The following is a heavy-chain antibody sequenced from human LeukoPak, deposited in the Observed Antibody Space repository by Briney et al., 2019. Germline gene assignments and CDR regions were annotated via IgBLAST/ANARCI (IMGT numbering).Heavy chain of an antibody. Sequence: GGSLRLSCAASGFTFSSYSMNWVRQAPGKGLEWVSSISSSSYIYYADSVKGRFTISRDNSKNTLYLQMNSLSAEDTAVYYCASDSDYYDSSGPIDYWGQGTLVTVSS. CDR1: GFTFSSYS. D-gene: IGHD3-22*01. CDR2: ISSSSYI. CDR3: ASDSDYYDSSGPIDY. J-gene: IGHJ4*02. V-gene: IGHV3-21*01.